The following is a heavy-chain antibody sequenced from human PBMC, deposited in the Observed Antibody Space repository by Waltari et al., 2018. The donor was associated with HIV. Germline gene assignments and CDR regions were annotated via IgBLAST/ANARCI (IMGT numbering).Heavy chain of an antibody. CDR2: MNPNNGNT. CDR1: GYTFTSYD. D-gene: IGHD6-19*01. V-gene: IGHV1-8*01. CDR3: ARGIAVAGFDY. J-gene: IGHJ4*02. Sequence: QVQLVQSGAEVKKPGASVKVSCKASGYTFTSYDINWVRQATGQELEWMGWMNPNNGNTGYEQKFQGRVTMTRNTSRSTAYMELSRLRSEDTAVYYCARGIAVAGFDYWGQGTLVTVSS.